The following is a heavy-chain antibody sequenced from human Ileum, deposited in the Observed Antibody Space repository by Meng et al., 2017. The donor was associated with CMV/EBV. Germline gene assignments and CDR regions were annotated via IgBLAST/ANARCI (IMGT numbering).Heavy chain of an antibody. CDR3: ARDSSTYNSGWYDY. CDR2: IDHTGGT. Sequence: GSLRLSCDVSGDSVTTGRSFWSWIRQAPGKGLEWLGNIDHTGGTNYNPSLNSRLTISVDTSKNQLSLRLTSVSAADTAVYYCARDSSTYNSGWYDYWGQGRMVTVSS. D-gene: IGHD6-19*01. V-gene: IGHV4-61*01. J-gene: IGHJ4*02. CDR1: GDSVTTGRSF.